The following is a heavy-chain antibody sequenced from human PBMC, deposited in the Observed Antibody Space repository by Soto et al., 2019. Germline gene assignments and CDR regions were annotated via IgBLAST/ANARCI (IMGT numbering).Heavy chain of an antibody. Sequence: EAQLVESGGALVQPGGSLRLSCAASGFTFSYYYMSWFRQAPGKGLQWVASINQDGREKYSVDSVKGRFTISRDNGKNSVYLQMDSLSVEDTAVYYCARYVGEIWGHGTKVTVSS. CDR1: GFTFSYYY. CDR2: INQDGREK. CDR3: ARYVGEI. D-gene: IGHD2-15*01. V-gene: IGHV3-7*03. J-gene: IGHJ3*02.